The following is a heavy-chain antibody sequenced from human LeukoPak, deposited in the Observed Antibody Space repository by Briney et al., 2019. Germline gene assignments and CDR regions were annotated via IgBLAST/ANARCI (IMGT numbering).Heavy chain of an antibody. J-gene: IGHJ3*02. V-gene: IGHV4-39*01. CDR1: GDSISSSHYY. CDR2: VYYSGST. CDR3: ARLCSSTSCYVSCDI. Sequence: PSETLSLTCTVSGDSISSSHYYWVWVRQPPGKGLEWIGSVYYSGSTYYNPSLKSRVAISVHTSKNQFSLKLNSVTAADTAVYYCARLCSSTSCYVSCDIWRQGTMVSVRS. D-gene: IGHD2-2*01.